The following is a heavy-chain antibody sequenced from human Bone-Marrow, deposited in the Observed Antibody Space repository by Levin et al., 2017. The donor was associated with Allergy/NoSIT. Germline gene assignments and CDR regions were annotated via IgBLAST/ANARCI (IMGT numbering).Heavy chain of an antibody. J-gene: IGHJ3*02. CDR1: GGSISSYY. Sequence: SETLSLTCTVSGGSISSYYWSWIRQPPGKGLEWIGYIYYSGSTNYNPSLKSRVTISVDTSKNQFSLKLSSVTAADTAVYYCARDHLYSSGWYGKGWAFDIWGQGTMVTVSS. CDR2: IYYSGST. V-gene: IGHV4-59*01. CDR3: ARDHLYSSGWYGKGWAFDI. D-gene: IGHD6-19*01.